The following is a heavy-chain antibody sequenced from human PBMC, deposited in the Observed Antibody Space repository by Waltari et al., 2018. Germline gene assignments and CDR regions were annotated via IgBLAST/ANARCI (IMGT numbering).Heavy chain of an antibody. J-gene: IGHJ2*01. Sequence: EVQLVESGGGLVQRGGSLRLSCAASGFTFSSYWMNWVRQVPGKGLVGVSRINSDGSSTSHADSVKGRFTISRDNAKNTLYLQMNSLRAEDTAVYYCARDFYTSSWYFDLWGRGTLVTVSS. CDR3: ARDFYTSSWYFDL. D-gene: IGHD6-13*01. CDR2: INSDGSST. CDR1: GFTFSSYW. V-gene: IGHV3-74*01.